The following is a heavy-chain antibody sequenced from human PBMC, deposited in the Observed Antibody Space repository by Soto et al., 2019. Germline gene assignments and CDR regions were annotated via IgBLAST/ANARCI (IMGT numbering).Heavy chain of an antibody. CDR3: ARDGVDGFDY. Sequence: GGSLRLSCAASGFTFSTYGMHWVRQAPGKGLEWVALISYDGSNRNSADSVKGRFTISRDNSKNTLYLQMNSLRVEDTAVHYCARDGVDGFDYWGQGTLVTVSS. D-gene: IGHD3-3*01. V-gene: IGHV3-30*03. CDR1: GFTFSTYG. J-gene: IGHJ4*02. CDR2: ISYDGSNR.